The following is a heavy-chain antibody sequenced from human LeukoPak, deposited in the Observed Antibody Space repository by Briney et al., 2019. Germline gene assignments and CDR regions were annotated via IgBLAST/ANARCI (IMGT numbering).Heavy chain of an antibody. Sequence: GESLKISCKGSGYSFTSYWIGWVRQMPGKGLEWMGIIYPGDSDTRYSPSFQGQVTISADKSISTAYLQWSGLKASDTAMYYCASASGDSSGYYESFDYWGQGTLVTVSS. CDR3: ASASGDSSGYYESFDY. D-gene: IGHD3-22*01. J-gene: IGHJ4*02. CDR2: IYPGDSDT. V-gene: IGHV5-51*01. CDR1: GYSFTSYW.